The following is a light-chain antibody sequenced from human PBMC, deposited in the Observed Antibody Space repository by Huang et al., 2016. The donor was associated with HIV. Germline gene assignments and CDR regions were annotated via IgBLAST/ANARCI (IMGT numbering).Light chain of an antibody. V-gene: IGKV4-1*01. Sequence: DIVMTPSPDSLAVSLGDRTTIKCKSSQNVLYNTGSKNYLEWYQQNPGQPPKLLSYWASTREAGVPDRFSGRGSGTDFTLTISSLQAEDVAVYYCQQYYSIPYTFGQGTTLEIK. CDR2: WAS. CDR1: QNVLYNTGSKNY. J-gene: IGKJ2*01. CDR3: QQYYSIPYT.